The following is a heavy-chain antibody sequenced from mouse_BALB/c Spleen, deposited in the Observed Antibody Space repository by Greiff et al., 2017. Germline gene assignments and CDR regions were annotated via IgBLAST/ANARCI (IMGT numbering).Heavy chain of an antibody. CDR1: GFTFNTYA. J-gene: IGHJ3*01. CDR3: VRHYYGY. Sequence: EVQLVESGGGLVQPKGSLKLSCAASGFTFNTYAMNWVRQAPGKGLEWVARIRSKSNNYATYYADSVKDRFTISRDDSQSMLYLQMNNLKTEDTAMYYCVRHYYGYWGQGTLVTVSA. V-gene: IGHV10-1*02. D-gene: IGHD1-1*01. CDR2: IRSKSNNYAT.